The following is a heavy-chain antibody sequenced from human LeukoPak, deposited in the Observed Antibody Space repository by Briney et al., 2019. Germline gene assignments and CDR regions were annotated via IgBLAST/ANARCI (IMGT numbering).Heavy chain of an antibody. D-gene: IGHD3-16*02. CDR3: ARELRVYDYVWGSYPSRNAFDI. Sequence: ASVKVSCKASGYTFTSYDISWVRQATGQGLEWMGWMNPNSGNTGYAQKFQGRVTITRNTSISTAYMELSSLRSEDTAVYYCARELRVYDYVWGSYPSRNAFDIWGQGTMVTVSS. J-gene: IGHJ3*02. V-gene: IGHV1-8*01. CDR2: MNPNSGNT. CDR1: GYTFTSYD.